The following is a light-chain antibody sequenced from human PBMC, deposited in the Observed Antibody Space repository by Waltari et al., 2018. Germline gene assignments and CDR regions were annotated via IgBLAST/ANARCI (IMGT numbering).Light chain of an antibody. J-gene: IGKJ2*01. CDR1: QSVSSN. CDR2: GAS. CDR3: QQYNNWPPWSAT. V-gene: IGKV3-15*01. Sequence: EIVMTQSPATLSVSPGERATLSCRVSQSVSSNLAWYQQKPGQAPRLLIYGASTRATGIPARFSGSGSGTEFTLTISSLQSEDFAVYYCQQYNNWPPWSATFGQGTKLEIK.